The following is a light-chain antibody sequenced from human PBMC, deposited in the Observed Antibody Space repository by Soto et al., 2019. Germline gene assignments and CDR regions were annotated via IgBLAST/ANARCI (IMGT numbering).Light chain of an antibody. V-gene: IGLV2-23*02. J-gene: IGLJ2*01. Sequence: QSALTQPASVSGSPGQSITISCTGTSSDVGPYYLVSWYQQHPGKAPKLILHDVTMRPSGVSNRFSGSKSGNTASLTISGLQAEDEADYYCSSYASITTMVFGGGTKLTVL. CDR2: DVT. CDR1: SSDVGPYYL. CDR3: SSYASITTMV.